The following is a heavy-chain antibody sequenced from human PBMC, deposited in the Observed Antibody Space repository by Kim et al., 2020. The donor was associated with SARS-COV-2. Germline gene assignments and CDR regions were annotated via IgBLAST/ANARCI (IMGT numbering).Heavy chain of an antibody. Sequence: GGSLRLSCAASGFIFSGYEMNWVRQAPGKGLQWLSYINRSGNTIYYADSVKGRFTISRDNVKNSLYLQMNSLRADDTAVYYCARDRSSASGSPYDAFGIWGQGTMVTVSS. J-gene: IGHJ3*02. V-gene: IGHV3-48*03. D-gene: IGHD3-10*01. CDR1: GFIFSGYE. CDR3: ARDRSSASGSPYDAFGI. CDR2: INRSGNTI.